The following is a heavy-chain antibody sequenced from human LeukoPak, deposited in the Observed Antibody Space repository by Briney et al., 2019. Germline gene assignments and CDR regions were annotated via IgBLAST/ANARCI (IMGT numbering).Heavy chain of an antibody. V-gene: IGHV4-59*01. CDR2: IYYSGST. CDR1: GGSISSYY. CDR3: ARGGAAAANFDY. Sequence: SETLSLTCTVSGGSISSYYWSWIRQPPGKGLEWIGYIYYSGSTNYNPSLKSRATISVDTSKNQFSLKLSSVTAADTAVYYCARGGAAAANFDYWGQGTLVTVSS. J-gene: IGHJ4*02. D-gene: IGHD6-13*01.